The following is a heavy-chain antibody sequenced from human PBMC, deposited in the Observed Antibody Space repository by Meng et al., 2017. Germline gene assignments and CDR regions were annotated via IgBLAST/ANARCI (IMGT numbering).Heavy chain of an antibody. CDR3: ARSGGRKSGGNAARYFDY. CDR2: IKHSGGT. D-gene: IGHD4-23*01. V-gene: IGHV4-34*01. Sequence: QGERPGAGAGRWMLSGTLCLTRGVYGRCLSGYGWNGIRQPPGKGREWIGEIKHSGGTNYSRSTKSRVTISGDTSNNQFALRLSSVTAADTALYYCARSGGRKSGGNAARYFDYWGQGALVTVSS. CDR1: GRCLSGYG. J-gene: IGHJ4*01.